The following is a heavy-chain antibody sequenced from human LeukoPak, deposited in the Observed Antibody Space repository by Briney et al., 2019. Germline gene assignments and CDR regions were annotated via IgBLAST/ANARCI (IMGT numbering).Heavy chain of an antibody. J-gene: IGHJ4*02. Sequence: GGSLRLSCAASGFTFSSYAMNWVRQAPGKGLEWVSYISSSGSTIYYADSVKGRFTISRDNAKNSLYLQMNSLRAEDTAVYYCARDNDYGDYVDYWGQGTLVTVSS. D-gene: IGHD4-17*01. V-gene: IGHV3-48*03. CDR2: ISSSGSTI. CDR3: ARDNDYGDYVDY. CDR1: GFTFSSYA.